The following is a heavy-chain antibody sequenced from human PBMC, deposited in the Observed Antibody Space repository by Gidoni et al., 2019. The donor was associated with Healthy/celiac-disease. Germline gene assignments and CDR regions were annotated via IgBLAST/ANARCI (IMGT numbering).Heavy chain of an antibody. CDR2: INHSGST. CDR1: GGSFSGYY. CDR3: ARGRGGYPQVSCFDY. J-gene: IGHJ4*02. V-gene: IGHV4-34*01. Sequence: QVQLQQWGAGLLKPSETLSLTCAVDGGSFSGYYWSWIRQPPGKGLECIGEINHSGSTNYHPSLKSRVTISVDTSKNQFSLKLSSVTAADTAVYYCARGRGGYPQVSCFDYWGQGTLVTVSS. D-gene: IGHD5-12*01.